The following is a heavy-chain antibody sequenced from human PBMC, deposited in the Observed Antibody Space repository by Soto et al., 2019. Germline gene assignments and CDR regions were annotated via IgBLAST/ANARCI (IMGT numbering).Heavy chain of an antibody. Sequence: GESLKISFKRSGKAFTSFWSGWVRQMPGRGLEWMGKIYPGDSDSRYSPPFQGQVTISADKSSNSAYLQWDVLQASDTALYYCTKQDASEAIEIWGQGTTVTVSS. CDR3: TKQDASEAIEI. D-gene: IGHD2-2*02. V-gene: IGHV5-51*01. CDR2: IYPGDSDS. CDR1: GKAFTSFW. J-gene: IGHJ6*02.